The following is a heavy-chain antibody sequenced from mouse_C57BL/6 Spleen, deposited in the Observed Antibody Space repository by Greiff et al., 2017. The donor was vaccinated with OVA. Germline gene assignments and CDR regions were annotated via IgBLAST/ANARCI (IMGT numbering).Heavy chain of an antibody. J-gene: IGHJ4*01. CDR3: AITTVVVPYAMDY. V-gene: IGHV1-76*01. Sequence: QVQLQQSGAELVRPGASVKLSCKASGYTFTDYYINWVKQRPGQGLEWIARIYPGSGNTYYNEKFKGKATLTAEKSSSTAYMQLSSLTSEDSAVYFCAITTVVVPYAMDYWGQGTSVTVSS. CDR2: IYPGSGNT. D-gene: IGHD1-1*01. CDR1: GYTFTDYY.